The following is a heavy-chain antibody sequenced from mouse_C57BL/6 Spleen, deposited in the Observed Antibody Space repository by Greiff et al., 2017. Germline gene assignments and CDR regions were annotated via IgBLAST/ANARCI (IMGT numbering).Heavy chain of an antibody. CDR1: GFNIKDYY. J-gene: IGHJ1*03. CDR3: ARFDDGFWYFDV. V-gene: IGHV14-2*01. Sequence: VQLQQSGAELVKPGASVKLSCTASGFNIKDYYMHWVKQRTEQGLEWIGRIDPEDGEPKYAPKFQGKATITADTSSNTAYLQLSSLTSEDTAVYYCARFDDGFWYFDVWGTGTTVTVSS. CDR2: IDPEDGEP. D-gene: IGHD2-3*01.